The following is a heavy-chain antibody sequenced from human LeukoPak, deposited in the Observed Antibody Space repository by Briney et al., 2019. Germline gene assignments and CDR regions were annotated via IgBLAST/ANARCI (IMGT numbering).Heavy chain of an antibody. CDR2: IIPIFGTA. J-gene: IGHJ4*02. V-gene: IGHV1-69*01. CDR1: GGTFSSYA. D-gene: IGHD5-24*01. CDR3: ARVGEMATEIDY. Sequence: SVKVSCKASGGTFSSYAISWVRQAPGQGLEWMGGIIPIFGTANYAQKFQGRVTITADESTSTAYMELSSLRSEDTAVYYCARVGEMATEIDYWGQGTLVTVSS.